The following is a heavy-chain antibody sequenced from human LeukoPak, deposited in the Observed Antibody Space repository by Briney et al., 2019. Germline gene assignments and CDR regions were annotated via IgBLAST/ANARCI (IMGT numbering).Heavy chain of an antibody. CDR1: GVSIISSSYY. V-gene: IGHV4-39*01. Sequence: PSETLSLTCTVSGVSIISSSYYWGWIRQSPGKGLEWIGSIYSSGSTNYNPFLKSRVTISVDTSKDQFSLKLSSVTAADTAVYYCARRLNSSWYAGQYDYWGQGTLVTVSS. D-gene: IGHD6-13*01. J-gene: IGHJ4*02. CDR2: IYSSGST. CDR3: ARRLNSSWYAGQYDY.